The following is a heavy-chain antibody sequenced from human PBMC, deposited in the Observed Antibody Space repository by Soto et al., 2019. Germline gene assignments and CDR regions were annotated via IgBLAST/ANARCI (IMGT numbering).Heavy chain of an antibody. J-gene: IGHJ3*02. CDR2: IYYSGST. D-gene: IGHD3-3*01. CDR3: ARDHRVLRFLEWSHDAFDI. Sequence: SETLSLTCTVSGGSVSSGSYYWSWIRQPPGKGLEWIGYIYYSGSTNYNPSLKSRVTISVDTSKNQFSLKLSSVTAADTAVYYCARDHRVLRFLEWSHDAFDIWRQGTMVTVSS. V-gene: IGHV4-61*01. CDR1: GGSVSSGSYY.